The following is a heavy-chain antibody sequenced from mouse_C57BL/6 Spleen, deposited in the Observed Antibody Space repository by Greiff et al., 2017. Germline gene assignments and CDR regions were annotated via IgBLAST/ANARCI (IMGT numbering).Heavy chain of an antibody. J-gene: IGHJ3*01. Sequence: VQLQQSGAELMKPGASVKLSCKATGYTFTGYWIEWVKQRPGHGLEWIGEILPGSGSTNYNEKFKGKATFTADTSSNTAYMQHSSLTTEDSAIYYGARRIYYGSSYVFAYWGQGTLVTVSA. D-gene: IGHD1-1*01. CDR1: GYTFTGYW. CDR3: ARRIYYGSSYVFAY. CDR2: ILPGSGST. V-gene: IGHV1-9*01.